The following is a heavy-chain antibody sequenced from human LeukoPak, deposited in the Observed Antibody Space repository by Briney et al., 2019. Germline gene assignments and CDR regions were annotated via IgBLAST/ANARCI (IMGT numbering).Heavy chain of an antibody. CDR2: ITSTSSYV. CDR3: AKDNYYGSGSYFDY. Sequence: GGSLRLSCEASGFTFSTYNMNWVRQAPGKRLEWVSSITSTSSYVFYADSVKGRFTISRDNAKNSLYLQMNSLRAEDTALYYCAKDNYYGSGSYFDYWGQGTLVTVSS. J-gene: IGHJ4*02. CDR1: GFTFSTYN. D-gene: IGHD3-10*01. V-gene: IGHV3-21*04.